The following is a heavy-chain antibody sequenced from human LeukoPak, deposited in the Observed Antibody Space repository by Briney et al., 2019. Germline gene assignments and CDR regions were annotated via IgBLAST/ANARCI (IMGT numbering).Heavy chain of an antibody. D-gene: IGHD6-13*01. CDR2: IIPIFGTA. CDR3: ARGGYSSSWAYYYYMDV. Sequence: SVKVSCKASGYTFTSYYMHWVRQAPGQGLEWMGGIIPIFGTANYAQKFQGRVTITADESTSTAYMELSSLRSEDTAVYYCARGGYSSSWAYYYYMDVWGKGTTVTISS. CDR1: GYTFTSYY. J-gene: IGHJ6*03. V-gene: IGHV1-69*13.